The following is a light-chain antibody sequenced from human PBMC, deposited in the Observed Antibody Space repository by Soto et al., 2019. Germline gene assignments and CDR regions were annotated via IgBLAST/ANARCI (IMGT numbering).Light chain of an antibody. CDR1: SSDIGAYNS. V-gene: IGLV2-14*03. CDR3: ASYTSARIRV. CDR2: DVS. J-gene: IGLJ2*01. Sequence: QSALTQPASVSASPGQSITISCTGTSSDIGAYNSDSWYQQHPGKAPQLMIYDVSYRPSGISSRFSGSKSGNTASLTISGLQADDDADYYCASYTSARIRVFGGGTKLTVL.